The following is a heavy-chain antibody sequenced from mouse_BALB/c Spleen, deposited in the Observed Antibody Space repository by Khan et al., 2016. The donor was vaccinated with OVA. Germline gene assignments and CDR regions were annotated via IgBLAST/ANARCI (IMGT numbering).Heavy chain of an antibody. CDR1: GFTFSTYA. V-gene: IGHV5-9-3*01. D-gene: IGHD2-1*01. CDR2: ISSDGDYT. Sequence: EVELVESGGGLVKPGGSLKLSCAASGFTFSTYAMSWVRQTPEKRLEWVATISSDGDYTYYPDNVTGRFTISRDNAKNTLYLQMSSLRSEDTAMYYCARSPYGNFAYWGQGTQVTVSA. J-gene: IGHJ3*01. CDR3: ARSPYGNFAY.